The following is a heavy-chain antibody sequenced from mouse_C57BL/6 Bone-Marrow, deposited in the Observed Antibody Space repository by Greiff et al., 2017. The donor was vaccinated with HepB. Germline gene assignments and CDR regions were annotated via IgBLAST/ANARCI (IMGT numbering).Heavy chain of an antibody. J-gene: IGHJ4*01. CDR1: GYTFTSYW. Sequence: QVQLQQPGAELVRPGTSVKLSCKASGYTFTSYWMHWVKQRPGQGLEWIGVIDPSDSYTHYNQKFKGKATLTVDTSSSTAYMQLSSLTSEDSAVYYCARGGYYGNYGYYAMDYWGQGTSVTVSS. V-gene: IGHV1-59*01. CDR3: ARGGYYGNYGYYAMDY. CDR2: IDPSDSYT. D-gene: IGHD2-1*01.